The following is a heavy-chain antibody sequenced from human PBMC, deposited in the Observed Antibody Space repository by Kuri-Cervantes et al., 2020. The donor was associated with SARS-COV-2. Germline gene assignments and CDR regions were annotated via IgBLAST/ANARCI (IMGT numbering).Heavy chain of an antibody. J-gene: IGHJ3*01. CDR1: GGTFSSYA. Sequence: VKVSCRASGGTFSSYAISWVRQAPGQGLECMGVIISIFGTANYAQKFQGRVTITANESTSTAYMELSSLRSEDTAVYYCATEGYSIIIGAFAHWGQGTKVTVSS. V-gene: IGHV1-69*13. CDR2: IISIFGTA. CDR3: ATEGYSIIIGAFAH. D-gene: IGHD3-22*01.